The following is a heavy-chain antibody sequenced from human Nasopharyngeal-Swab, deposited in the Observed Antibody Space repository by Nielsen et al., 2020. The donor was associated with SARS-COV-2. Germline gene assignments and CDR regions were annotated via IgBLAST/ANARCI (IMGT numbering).Heavy chain of an antibody. CDR1: GGSISSYY. J-gene: IGHJ5*02. Sequence: SETLSLTCTVSGGSISSYYWSWIRQPPGTGLEWIGYIYYSGSTNYNPSLKSRVTISVDTSKNQFSLKLSSVTAADTAVYYCARDLGIRFLEWLPGFDPWGQGTLVTVSS. D-gene: IGHD3-3*01. V-gene: IGHV4-59*13. CDR2: IYYSGST. CDR3: ARDLGIRFLEWLPGFDP.